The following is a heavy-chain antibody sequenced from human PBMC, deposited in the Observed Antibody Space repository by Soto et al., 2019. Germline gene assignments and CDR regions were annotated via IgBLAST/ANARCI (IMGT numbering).Heavy chain of an antibody. Sequence: EVQLVESGGGLVQPGGSLRLSCAASGFTFSSYWMSWVRQAPGKWLEWVANIKQDGSEKYYVDSVKGRFTISRDNAKNSLYLQMNSLRAEDTAVYYCARDNVAGRDTAMEAADYWGQGTLVTVSS. V-gene: IGHV3-7*03. J-gene: IGHJ4*02. D-gene: IGHD5-18*01. CDR1: GFTFSSYW. CDR2: IKQDGSEK. CDR3: ARDNVAGRDTAMEAADY.